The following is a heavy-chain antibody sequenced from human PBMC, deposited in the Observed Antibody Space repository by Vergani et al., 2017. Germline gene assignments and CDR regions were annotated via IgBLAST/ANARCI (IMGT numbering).Heavy chain of an antibody. D-gene: IGHD3-9*01. Sequence: QVQVVQSGAEVKKSGASVKVSCKTSGYTFSNYYMHWVRQAPGQGLEWMGIINPSGGHTNYAQKFQGRVTMTRDTSTSTVYMELSSLRSEDTAIYYCARGDYCILSGYRYWLQGTLVTVS. V-gene: IGHV1-46*03. CDR1: GYTFSNYY. CDR2: INPSGGHT. J-gene: IGHJ4*02. CDR3: ARGDYCILSGYRY.